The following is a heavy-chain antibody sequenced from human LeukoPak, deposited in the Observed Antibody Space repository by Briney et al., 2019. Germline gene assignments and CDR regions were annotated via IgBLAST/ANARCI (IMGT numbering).Heavy chain of an antibody. J-gene: IGHJ6*02. CDR3: ARGSSSSWYPYYYYGMDV. Sequence: SETLSLTCAVYDGSFSGYYWSWIRQPPGKGLEWIGEINHSGSTNYNPSLKSRVTISVDTSKNQFSLKLSSVTAADTAVYYCARGSSSSWYPYYYYGMDVWGQGTTVTVSS. CDR1: DGSFSGYY. V-gene: IGHV4-34*01. CDR2: INHSGST. D-gene: IGHD6-13*01.